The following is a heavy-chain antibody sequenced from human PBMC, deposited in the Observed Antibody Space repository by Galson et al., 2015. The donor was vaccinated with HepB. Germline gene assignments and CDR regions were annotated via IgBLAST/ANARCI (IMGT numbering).Heavy chain of an antibody. CDR3: ATDNPYDSSGYWAFDY. D-gene: IGHD3-22*01. V-gene: IGHV1-24*01. J-gene: IGHJ4*02. Sequence: SVKVSCKVSGYTLTELSMHWVRQAPGKGLEWMGGFVPEDGETIYAQKFQGRVTMTEDTSTDTAYMELSSLRSEDTAVYYCATDNPYDSSGYWAFDYWGQGTLVTVSS. CDR1: GYTLTELS. CDR2: FVPEDGET.